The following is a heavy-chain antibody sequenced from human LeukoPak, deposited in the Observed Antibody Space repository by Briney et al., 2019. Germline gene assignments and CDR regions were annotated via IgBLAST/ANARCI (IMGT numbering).Heavy chain of an antibody. J-gene: IGHJ4*02. CDR2: INPNSGGT. V-gene: IGHV1-2*02. CDR1: GYTFTSYY. CDR3: ARVSASSSGIDY. Sequence: EASVKVSCKASGYTFTSYYMHWVRQAPGQGLEWMGWINPNSGGTNYAQKFQGRVTMTRDTSISTAYMELSRLRSDDTAVYYCARVSASSSGIDYWGQGTLVTVSS. D-gene: IGHD6-13*01.